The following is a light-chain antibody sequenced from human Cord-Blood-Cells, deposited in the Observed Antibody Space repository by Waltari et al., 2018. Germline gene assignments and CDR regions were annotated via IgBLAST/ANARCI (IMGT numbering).Light chain of an antibody. Sequence: QSAFTQPASVSGSPGQSITISCTGTGSDVGRYNRGSWYQQHPGKDPKLMIYEGSKRPSGVSNRFSGSKSGNTASLTISGLQADDEADYYCCSYAGSSTWVFGGGTKLTVL. CDR1: GSDVGRYNR. J-gene: IGLJ3*02. CDR2: EGS. CDR3: CSYAGSSTWV. V-gene: IGLV2-23*01.